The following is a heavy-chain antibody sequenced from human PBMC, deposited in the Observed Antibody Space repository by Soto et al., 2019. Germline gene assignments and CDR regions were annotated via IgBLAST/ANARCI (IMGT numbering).Heavy chain of an antibody. D-gene: IGHD2-2*02. CDR1: GYSFTNYF. J-gene: IGHJ4*02. Sequence: ASVKVSCKASGYSFTNYFIHWVRQAPGQGLEWMAIFNPSDGSTSSEHRFQGRVTLTSDTPTTTVYMDLRSLTAADTAVYYCARDRRYCSGTSCHSFLGPDXWGQGTLLTVSX. CDR2: FNPSDGST. V-gene: IGHV1-46*01. CDR3: ARDRRYCSGTSCHSFLGPDX.